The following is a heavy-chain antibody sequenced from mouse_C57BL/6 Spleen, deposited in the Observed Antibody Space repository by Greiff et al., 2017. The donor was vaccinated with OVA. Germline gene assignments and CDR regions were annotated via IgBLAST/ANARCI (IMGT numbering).Heavy chain of an antibody. CDR2: INPNNGGT. V-gene: IGHV1-26*01. CDR3: ARERSGDDFDY. J-gene: IGHJ2*01. D-gene: IGHD3-3*01. CDR1: GYTFTDYY. Sequence: VQLQQSGPELVKPGASVKISCKASGYTFTDYYLNWVKQSHGKSLEWIGDINPNNGGTSYNQKFKGKATLTVDKSSSTAYMELRSLTSEDSAVYYCARERSGDDFDYWGQGTTLTVSS.